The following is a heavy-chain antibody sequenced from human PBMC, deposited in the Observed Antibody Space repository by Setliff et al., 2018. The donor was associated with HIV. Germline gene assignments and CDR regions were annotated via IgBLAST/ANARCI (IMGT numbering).Heavy chain of an antibody. Sequence: PGGSLRLSCAASGFTFNTYAMHWVRQAPGKGLEYVSAISNNGGNTYYADSVKGRFTISRDNSKNTLYLQMGSLRAEDMAVYYCARELEPAALDIWGQGTMVTVSS. CDR2: ISNNGGNT. J-gene: IGHJ3*02. D-gene: IGHD1-1*01. V-gene: IGHV3-64*02. CDR1: GFTFNTYA. CDR3: ARELEPAALDI.